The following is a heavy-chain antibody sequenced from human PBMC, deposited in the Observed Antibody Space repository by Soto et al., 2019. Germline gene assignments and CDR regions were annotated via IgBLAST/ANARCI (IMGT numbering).Heavy chain of an antibody. J-gene: IGHJ4*02. CDR2: VYYSGRT. D-gene: IGHD2-21*02. V-gene: IGHV4-39*01. CDR1: GESISSSSYY. Sequence: SETLSLTCIVSGESISSSSYYWGWIRQPPGKGLEWIGSVYYSGRTYYNPSFKSRVTISIDTSKNQFSLKLSSVTATDTAVYYCARQRTTVVTQAYFDHWGQGALVTVSS. CDR3: ARQRTTVVTQAYFDH.